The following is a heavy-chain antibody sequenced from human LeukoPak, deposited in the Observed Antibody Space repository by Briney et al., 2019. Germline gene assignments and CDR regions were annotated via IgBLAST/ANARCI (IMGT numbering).Heavy chain of an antibody. CDR1: GGSISSSSYS. D-gene: IGHD1-26*01. V-gene: IGHV4-39*01. Sequence: SETLSLTCTVSGGSISSSSYSWGWIRQPPGKGLEWIGSIYYSGSTYYNPSLKSRVTISVDTSKNQFSLKLSSVTAADTAVYYCARRGSYYVGDAFDIWGQGTMVTVSS. CDR2: IYYSGST. J-gene: IGHJ3*02. CDR3: ARRGSYYVGDAFDI.